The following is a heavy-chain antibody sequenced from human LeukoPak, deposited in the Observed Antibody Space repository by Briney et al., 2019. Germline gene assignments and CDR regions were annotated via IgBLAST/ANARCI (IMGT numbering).Heavy chain of an antibody. CDR1: GYTLTELS. V-gene: IGHV1-24*01. D-gene: IGHD3-10*01. CDR3: ATGPDPYYGSGSEDY. CDR2: FDPEDGET. Sequence: ASAKVSCKVSGYTLTELSMHWVRQAPGKGLEWMGGFDPEDGETIYAQKFQGRVTMTEDTSTDTAYMELSSLRSEDTAVYYCATGPDPYYGSGSEDYWGQGTLVTVSS. J-gene: IGHJ4*02.